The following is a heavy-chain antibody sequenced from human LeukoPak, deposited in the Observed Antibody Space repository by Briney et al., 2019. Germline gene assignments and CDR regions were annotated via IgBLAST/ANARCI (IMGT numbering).Heavy chain of an antibody. Sequence: PGGSLRLSCAASGFTFRSYWMHWVRQAPGKGLVWVSRIDSDGSRTSYADSVKGRFTISRDNAQNTLYLKMNSLRAEDTAVYYCARDPSAVAGFFDSWGQGTLVTASS. J-gene: IGHJ4*02. D-gene: IGHD6-19*01. CDR1: GFTFRSYW. V-gene: IGHV3-74*01. CDR3: ARDPSAVAGFFDS. CDR2: IDSDGSRT.